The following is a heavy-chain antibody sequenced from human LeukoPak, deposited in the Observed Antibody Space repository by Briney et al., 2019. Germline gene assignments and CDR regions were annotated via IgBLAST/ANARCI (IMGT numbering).Heavy chain of an antibody. Sequence: SQTLSLTCTVSGGSISSGGYYWSWIRQHPGKGLEWIGYIYYSGSTYYNPSLKSRVTISVHTSKNQFSLKLSSVTAADTAVYYCARGGYSGYVDYWGQGTLVTVSS. D-gene: IGHD5-12*01. J-gene: IGHJ4*02. CDR3: ARGGYSGYVDY. V-gene: IGHV4-31*03. CDR2: IYYSGST. CDR1: GGSISSGGYY.